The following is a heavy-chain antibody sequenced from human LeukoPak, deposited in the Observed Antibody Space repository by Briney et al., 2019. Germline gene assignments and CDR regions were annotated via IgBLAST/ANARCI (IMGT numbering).Heavy chain of an antibody. D-gene: IGHD3-16*01. V-gene: IGHV1-69*04. CDR2: IIPLLPTT. CDR1: GGTFSSYA. Sequence: SVKVSCKASGGTFSSYAITWVRQAPGQGLEWMGRIIPLLPTTIYAQKFRDRVTITADRSTGTAYMELSSLRSDDTAVYYCARVEGGGGSLDLWGQGTMVTVSS. J-gene: IGHJ3*01. CDR3: ARVEGGGGSLDL.